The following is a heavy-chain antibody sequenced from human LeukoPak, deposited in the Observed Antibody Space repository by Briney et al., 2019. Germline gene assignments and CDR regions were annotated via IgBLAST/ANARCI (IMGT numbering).Heavy chain of an antibody. CDR2: ISQGT. CDR3: ASSWTIAVAGRKYYFQY. CDR1: GFTFNDYY. D-gene: IGHD6-19*01. Sequence: GGSLRLSCTGSGFTFNDYYMSWVRRAPGKGLEWVSTISQGTYYVDSVKGRFTISRDNSKNTLYLQMHSLRAEDTAVYYCASSWTIAVAGRKYYFQYWGQGTLVTVSS. V-gene: IGHV3-23*01. J-gene: IGHJ4*02.